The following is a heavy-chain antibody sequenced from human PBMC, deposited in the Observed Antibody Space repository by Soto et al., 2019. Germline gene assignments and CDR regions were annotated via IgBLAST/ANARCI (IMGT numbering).Heavy chain of an antibody. V-gene: IGHV3-9*01. D-gene: IGHD6-13*01. J-gene: IGHJ1*01. CDR3: VKDESINWYSGHFRH. CDR1: GFTFDDYA. Sequence: LRLSCAASGFTFDDYAMHWVRQVPGKGLEWVSGINWNSGSIGYGDSVKGRFAISRDNAKNSLHLQMYSLSAEDTAFYYCVKDESINWYSGHFRHWGQGTLVTVSS. CDR2: INWNSGSI.